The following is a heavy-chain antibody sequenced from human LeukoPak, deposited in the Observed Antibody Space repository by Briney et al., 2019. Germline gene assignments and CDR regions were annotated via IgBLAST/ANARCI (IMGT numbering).Heavy chain of an antibody. CDR3: ARGPISYPRYYYYGMDV. Sequence: ASVKVSCKASGYTFTSYYMHWVRQAPGQGLEWMGIINPSGGSTSYAQKFQGRVTMTRDTSTSTVYMELSSLRSEDTAVYYCARGPISYPRYYYYGMDVWGQGTTVTVSS. V-gene: IGHV1-46*01. CDR2: INPSGGST. J-gene: IGHJ6*02. CDR1: GYTFTSYY. D-gene: IGHD2-2*01.